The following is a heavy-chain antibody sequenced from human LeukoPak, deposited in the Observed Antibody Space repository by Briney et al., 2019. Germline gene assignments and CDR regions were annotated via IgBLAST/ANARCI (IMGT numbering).Heavy chain of an antibody. CDR3: ARGDSTYYYDSSGYYYGD. J-gene: IGHJ4*02. D-gene: IGHD3-22*01. CDR1: GFTFSSYA. Sequence: GGSLRLSCAASGFTFSSYAMSWVRQAPGKGLEWVSVIYSGGSTYYADSVKGRFTISRDNSKNTLYLQMNSLRAEDTAVYYCARGDSTYYYDSSGYYYGDWGQGTLVTVSS. CDR2: IYSGGST. V-gene: IGHV3-53*01.